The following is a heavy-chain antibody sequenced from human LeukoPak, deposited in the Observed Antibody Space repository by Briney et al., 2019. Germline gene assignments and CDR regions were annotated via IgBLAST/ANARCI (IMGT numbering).Heavy chain of an antibody. CDR2: ISVYSGNT. J-gene: IGHJ4*02. CDR3: ARDADGVIDY. CDR1: GYTLTSYG. D-gene: IGHD3-10*01. Sequence: GASVKVSCKASGYTLTSYGTSWVRQAPGQGLEWMGWISVYSGNTNYAQKLQGRVTLTTDTSTSTAYMELGSLRSDDTAVYYCARDADGVIDYWGQGTLVTVSS. V-gene: IGHV1-18*01.